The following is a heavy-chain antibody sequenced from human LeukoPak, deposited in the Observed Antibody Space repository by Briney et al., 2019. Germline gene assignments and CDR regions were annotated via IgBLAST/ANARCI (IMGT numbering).Heavy chain of an antibody. CDR2: ISGSGGST. V-gene: IGHV3-23*01. CDR1: GFTFSSYA. CDR3: AKDGIREMATITVVSHFDY. J-gene: IGHJ4*02. Sequence: PGGSLRLSCAPSGFTFSSYAMSWVRQAPGKGLGWVSSISGSGGSTYYADSVKGRFTISRDNSKNTLYLQMNSLRAEDTAVYYCAKDGIREMATITVVSHFDYWGQGTLVTVSS. D-gene: IGHD5-24*01.